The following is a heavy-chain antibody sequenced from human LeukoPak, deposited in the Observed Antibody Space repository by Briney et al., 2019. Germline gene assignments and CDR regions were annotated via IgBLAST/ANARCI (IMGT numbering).Heavy chain of an antibody. V-gene: IGHV1-69*05. CDR1: GYTFTSYG. CDR2: IIPIFGTA. J-gene: IGHJ3*02. Sequence: RASVKVSCKASGYTFTSYGISWVRQAPGQGLEWMGGIIPIFGTANYAQKFQGRVTITTDESTSTAYMELSSLRSEDTAVYYCARDKGGYDSAFDIWGQGTMVTVSS. CDR3: ARDKGGYDSAFDI. D-gene: IGHD5-12*01.